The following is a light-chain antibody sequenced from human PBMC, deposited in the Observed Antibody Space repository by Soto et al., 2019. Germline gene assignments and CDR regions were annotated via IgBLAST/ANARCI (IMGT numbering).Light chain of an antibody. CDR1: QSISSY. V-gene: IGKV1-39*01. CDR2: AAS. Sequence: DIQMTQSPSSLSASVGDRVTITCRASQSISSYLNWYQQKPGKAPKLLIYAASSLQGGVPSRFSGSGSGTDFTLNISSLQPEDFATYYCQQSYSTPRTFGQGTKVEIK. J-gene: IGKJ1*01. CDR3: QQSYSTPRT.